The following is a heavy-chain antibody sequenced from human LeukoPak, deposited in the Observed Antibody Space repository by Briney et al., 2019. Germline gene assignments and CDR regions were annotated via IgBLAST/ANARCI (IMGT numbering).Heavy chain of an antibody. V-gene: IGHV4-59*01. D-gene: IGHD7-27*01. Sequence: SETLSLTCTVSGGSINYYYWMWIRQPPGKGLEWIGYIYYSGGTHYNPSLKSRVTMLVDTSKNQFSLKLTVVTAADTAVYYCARETPGAGHFDYWGQGSLATVSS. J-gene: IGHJ4*02. CDR1: GGSINYYY. CDR2: IYYSGGT. CDR3: ARETPGAGHFDY.